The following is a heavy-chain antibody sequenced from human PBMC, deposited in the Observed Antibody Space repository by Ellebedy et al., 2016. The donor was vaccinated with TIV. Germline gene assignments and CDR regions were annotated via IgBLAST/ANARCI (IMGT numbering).Heavy chain of an antibody. D-gene: IGHD5-18*01. CDR1: GFTFRSYD. CDR2: IGTAGDT. V-gene: IGHV3-13*01. J-gene: IGHJ4*02. CDR3: ARVRFGDTAVDY. Sequence: GGSLRLSCEASGFTFRSYDMHWVRQATGKGLEWVSAIGTAGDTYYPGSVKGRFTISRENAKNSLYLQMNSLRAEDTAAYYCARVRFGDTAVDYWGQGTLVTVSS.